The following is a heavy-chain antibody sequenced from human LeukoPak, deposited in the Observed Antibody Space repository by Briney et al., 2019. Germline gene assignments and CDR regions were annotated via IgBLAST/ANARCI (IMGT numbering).Heavy chain of an antibody. CDR1: GDSVSSNSAA. J-gene: IGHJ4*02. Sequence: SQTLSLTCDISGDSVSSNSAAWNWIRQSPSRGLEWLGRTYYRSEWYNDYSVSVKSRITINPDTSKNQFSLQLNSVTPEDTAVYYCARGGYYGSGSFYPTQTSVFDYWGQGTLVTVSS. CDR3: ARGGYYGSGSFYPTQTSVFDY. CDR2: TYYRSEWYN. V-gene: IGHV6-1*01. D-gene: IGHD3-10*01.